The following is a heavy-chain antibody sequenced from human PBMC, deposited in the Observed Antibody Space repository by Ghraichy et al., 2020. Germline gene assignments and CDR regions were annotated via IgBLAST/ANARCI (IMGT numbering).Heavy chain of an antibody. Sequence: SETLSLTCTVSGGSISSSSYYWGWIRQPPGKGLEWIGSIYYSGSTYYNPSLKSRVTISVDTSKNQFSLKLSSVTAADTAVYYCAGGSRRDGYYWGQGTLVPVSS. J-gene: IGHJ4*02. V-gene: IGHV4-39*07. CDR2: IYYSGST. CDR1: GGSISSSSYY. CDR3: AGGSRRDGYY. D-gene: IGHD5-24*01.